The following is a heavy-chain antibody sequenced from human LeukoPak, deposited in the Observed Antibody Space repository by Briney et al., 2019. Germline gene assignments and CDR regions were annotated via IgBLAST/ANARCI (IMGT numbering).Heavy chain of an antibody. J-gene: IGHJ1*01. CDR3: AKGTDGSCYSGVQH. Sequence: PGGSLRLSCAASGFTFSNYAMSWVRQAPGKGLEWVSAISGSGGSAYYAGSVKGRFTISRDNSKNTLYLQMNSLRAEDTAVYYCAKGTDGSCYSGVQHWGQGTLVTVSS. D-gene: IGHD2-15*01. CDR1: GFTFSNYA. CDR2: ISGSGGSA. V-gene: IGHV3-23*01.